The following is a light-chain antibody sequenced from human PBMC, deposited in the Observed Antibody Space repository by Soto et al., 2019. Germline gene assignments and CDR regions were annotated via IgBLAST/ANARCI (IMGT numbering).Light chain of an antibody. CDR2: AAS. V-gene: IGKV1-12*01. J-gene: IGKJ4*01. CDR1: QDISSW. Sequence: DIQMTQSPSSVSASVGDRVTITCRASQDISSWVAWYQQKPGKAPKLLISAASSLQSGVPRRFSGSGAGTDFTLLISSLQPEDFAADFCQQGDSFPFTFGGGTKVEIK. CDR3: QQGDSFPFT.